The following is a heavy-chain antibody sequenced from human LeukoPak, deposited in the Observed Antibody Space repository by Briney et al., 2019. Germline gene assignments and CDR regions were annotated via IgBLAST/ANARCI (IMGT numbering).Heavy chain of an antibody. Sequence: GGSLRLSCAASGFTFSSYWMSWVRQAPGKGLEWVANIKQDGSEKYHVDSVKGRFTISRDNAENSLYLQMNSLRDEDTAVYYCARAMRSGYDYWGQGTLVTVSS. CDR2: IKQDGSEK. J-gene: IGHJ4*02. CDR1: GFTFSSYW. CDR3: ARAMRSGYDY. D-gene: IGHD5-12*01. V-gene: IGHV3-7*02.